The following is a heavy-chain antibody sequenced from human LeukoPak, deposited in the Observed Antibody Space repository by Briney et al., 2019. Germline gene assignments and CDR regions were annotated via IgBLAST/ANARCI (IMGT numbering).Heavy chain of an antibody. CDR3: ARAIAARGYYYYMDV. V-gene: IGHV4-4*07. CDR1: GGSISSYY. J-gene: IGHJ6*03. Sequence: SETLSLTCTVSGGSISSYYWSWIRQPAGKGLGWIGRIYTSGSTNYNPSLKSRVTMSVDTSKNQFSLKLSSVTAADTAVYYCARAIAARGYYYYMDVWGKGTTVTVSS. CDR2: IYTSGST. D-gene: IGHD6-6*01.